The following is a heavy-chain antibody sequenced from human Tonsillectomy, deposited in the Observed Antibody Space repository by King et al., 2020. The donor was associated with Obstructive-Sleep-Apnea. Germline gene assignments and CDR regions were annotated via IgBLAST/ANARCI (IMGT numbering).Heavy chain of an antibody. CDR2: IYPGDSDT. Sequence: VQLVESGAEVKKPGESLKISCKGSGYNFITYWIGWVRQMPGKGLEWMGIIYPGDSDTRYRPSFQGQVTISVDKSISTAYLQWSSRKASDTAMYYCARLDSGYDPPTFDYWGQGTLVTVSS. D-gene: IGHD5-12*01. J-gene: IGHJ4*02. CDR1: GYNFITYW. V-gene: IGHV5-51*01. CDR3: ARLDSGYDPPTFDY.